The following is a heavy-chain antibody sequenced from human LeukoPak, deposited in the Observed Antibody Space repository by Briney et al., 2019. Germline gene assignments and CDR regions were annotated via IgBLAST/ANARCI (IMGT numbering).Heavy chain of an antibody. CDR1: GFILSNYS. CDR2: ISSSSDFI. CDR3: ARGYGDYELDY. V-gene: IGHV3-21*05. J-gene: IGHJ4*02. Sequence: GGSLRLSCAASGFILSNYSMNWVRQAPGKGLEWVSYISSSSDFIYYADSVKGRFTISRDNAKNSLYLQMNSLRAEDTAVYYCARGYGDYELDYWGQGTLVTVSS. D-gene: IGHD4-17*01.